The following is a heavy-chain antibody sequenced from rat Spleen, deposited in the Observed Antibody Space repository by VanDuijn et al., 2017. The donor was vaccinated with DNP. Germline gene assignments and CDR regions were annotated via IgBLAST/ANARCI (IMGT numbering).Heavy chain of an antibody. J-gene: IGHJ3*01. CDR3: ATSSYFGYDYGFAY. CDR2: IDYEGSGT. Sequence: EVQLVESGGGLVQPGGSLKLSCAASGFTFSDYNMAWVRQTPKTGLEWVASIDYEGSGTHYGDSVRGRFTISRDYARSTLYLQMDSLRSEDTATYYCATSSYFGYDYGFAYWGQGTLVTVSS. V-gene: IGHV5-22*01. CDR1: GFTFSDYN. D-gene: IGHD1-7*01.